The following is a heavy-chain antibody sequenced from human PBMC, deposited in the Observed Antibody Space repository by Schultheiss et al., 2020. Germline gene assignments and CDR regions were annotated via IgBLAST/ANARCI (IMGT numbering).Heavy chain of an antibody. CDR3: ARISPASDGNFDL. CDR1: GFTFSSYW. Sequence: GSLRLSCAASGFTFSSYWMHWVRQAPGKGLEWVSSTGASGATTYYADSVRGRFTISRDNSRDTLFLQMNTLRVEDTAAYYCARISPASDGNFDLWGRGTLVTVSS. V-gene: IGHV3-23*01. J-gene: IGHJ2*01. CDR2: TGASGATT.